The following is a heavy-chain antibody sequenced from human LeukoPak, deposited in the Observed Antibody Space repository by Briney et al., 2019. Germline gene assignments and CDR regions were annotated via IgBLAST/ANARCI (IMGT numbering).Heavy chain of an antibody. Sequence: PGGSLRLSCAASGFTFSSYSMNWVRQAPGKGLVWVSRINSDGSSTSYADSVKGRFTISRDNAKNTLYLQMNSLRAEDTAVYYCARDPRTGYFDYWGQGTLVTVSS. V-gene: IGHV3-74*01. CDR3: ARDPRTGYFDY. CDR2: INSDGSST. CDR1: GFTFSSYS. J-gene: IGHJ4*02. D-gene: IGHD1-14*01.